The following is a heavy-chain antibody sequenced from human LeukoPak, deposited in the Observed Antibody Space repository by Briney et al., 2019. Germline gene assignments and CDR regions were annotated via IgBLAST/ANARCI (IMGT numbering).Heavy chain of an antibody. D-gene: IGHD3-3*01. CDR2: INGYNGNT. V-gene: IGHV1-18*01. CDR1: GYIFTNYG. CDR3: ARDAIALTITIFGVVSRPPHRWFDP. J-gene: IGHJ5*02. Sequence: ASVKVSCKASGYIFTNYGISWVRQAPGQGLEWLGWINGYNGNTTYTENLQGRLIMTTDTSTSTAYMELRSLRPGDTAVYYCARDAIALTITIFGVVSRPPHRWFDPWGQGTLVTVSS.